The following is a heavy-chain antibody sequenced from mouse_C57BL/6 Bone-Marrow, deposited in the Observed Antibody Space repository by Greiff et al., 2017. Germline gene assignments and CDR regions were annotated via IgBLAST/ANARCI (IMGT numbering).Heavy chain of an antibody. CDR1: GFTFSDYY. D-gene: IGHD4-1*01. Sequence: DVMLVESGGGLVQPGGSLKLSCAASGFTFSDYYMYWVRQTPEKRLEWVAYISNGGGSTYYPDTVKGRFTISRDNAKNTLYLQMSRLKSEDTAMYYCARHLGRGYFDYWGQGTTLTVSS. J-gene: IGHJ2*01. V-gene: IGHV5-12*01. CDR2: ISNGGGST. CDR3: ARHLGRGYFDY.